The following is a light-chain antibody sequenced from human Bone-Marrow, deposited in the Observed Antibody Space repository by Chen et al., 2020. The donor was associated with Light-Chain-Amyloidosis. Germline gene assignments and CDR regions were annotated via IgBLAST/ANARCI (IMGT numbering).Light chain of an antibody. CDR3: QVWDRSSDRPV. V-gene: IGLV3-21*02. CDR1: NIGSTS. J-gene: IGLJ3*02. Sequence: SYVLTQPSSVSVAPGQTATLACGGNNIGSTSVHWSQQTPGQAPLLVVYDDSDRPSGIPGRLSGSNSGNTATLTISRVEAGDEADYYCQVWDRSSDRPVFGGGTKLTVL. CDR2: DDS.